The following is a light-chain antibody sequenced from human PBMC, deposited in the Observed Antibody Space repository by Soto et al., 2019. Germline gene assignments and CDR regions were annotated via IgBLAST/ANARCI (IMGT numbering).Light chain of an antibody. J-gene: IGLJ2*01. Sequence: QSALTQPASVSGSPGQSITISCTGTSSDVGSYNLVSWYQQHPGKAPKLMIYEGSKRPSGVSNRFSGSKSGNTASLTISGLQAEDEADYYCCSYAGSSIHVVFGGGTQLTV. V-gene: IGLV2-23*01. CDR2: EGS. CDR3: CSYAGSSIHVV. CDR1: SSDVGSYNL.